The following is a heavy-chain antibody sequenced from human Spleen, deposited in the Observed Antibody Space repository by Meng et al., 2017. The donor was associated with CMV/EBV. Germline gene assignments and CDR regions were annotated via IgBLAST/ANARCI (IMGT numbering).Heavy chain of an antibody. J-gene: IGHJ4*02. CDR2: IYSGGSST. V-gene: IGHV3-23*03. CDR1: GFTFSSYA. CDR3: AKGGMPPWGGWDILWDY. Sequence: GESLKISCAASGFTFSSYAMSWVRQAPGKGLEWVSVIYSGGSSTYYADSVKGRFTISRDNSKNMLYLQMNSLRAEDTAVYYCAKGGMPPWGGWDILWDYWGQGTLVTVSS. D-gene: IGHD3-10*01.